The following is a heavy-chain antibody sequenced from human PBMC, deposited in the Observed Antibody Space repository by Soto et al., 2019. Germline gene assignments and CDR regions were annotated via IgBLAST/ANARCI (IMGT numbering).Heavy chain of an antibody. CDR2: IIPIFGTA. D-gene: IGHD5-12*01. CDR3: ASDYSGYDPYYYYGMDV. Sequence: QVQLVQSGAEVKKPGSSVKVSCKASGGTFSSYAISWVRQAPGQGLEWMGGIIPIFGTANYAQKFQGRVTITADESTSTAYIELSSLRSEDTAVYYCASDYSGYDPYYYYGMDVWGQGTTVTVSS. CDR1: GGTFSSYA. V-gene: IGHV1-69*12. J-gene: IGHJ6*02.